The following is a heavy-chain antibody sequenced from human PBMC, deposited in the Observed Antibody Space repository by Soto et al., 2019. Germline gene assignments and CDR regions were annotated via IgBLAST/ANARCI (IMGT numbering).Heavy chain of an antibody. CDR1: GYTFSSYD. Sequence: ASVKVSCKASGYTFSSYDINWVRQASGQGLEWMGWMNPNSGNTGYAQKFQGRVTMTRDTSISTAYMELSSLRSDDTAVYYCARPSNNDYFGYWGQGTLVTVSS. CDR3: ARPSNNDYFGY. CDR2: MNPNSGNT. J-gene: IGHJ4*02. V-gene: IGHV1-8*01.